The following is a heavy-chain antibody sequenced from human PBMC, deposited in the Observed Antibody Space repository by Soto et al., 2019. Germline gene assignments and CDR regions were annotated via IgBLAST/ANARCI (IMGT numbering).Heavy chain of an antibody. CDR2: IIPIFGTA. CDR1: GGTFSSYA. Sequence: QVQLVQSGAEVKKPGSSVKVSCKASGGTFSSYAISWVRQAPGQGLEWMGGIIPIFGTANYAQKFQGRVTITADESTSTANMELSSLRSEDTAVYYCAREGGSTMVIYYYYYGMDVWGQGTTVTVSS. D-gene: IGHD3-10*01. V-gene: IGHV1-69*01. CDR3: AREGGSTMVIYYYYYGMDV. J-gene: IGHJ6*02.